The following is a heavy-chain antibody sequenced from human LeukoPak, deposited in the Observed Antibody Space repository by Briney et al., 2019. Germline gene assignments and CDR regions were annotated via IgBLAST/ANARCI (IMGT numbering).Heavy chain of an antibody. CDR1: GFTLSSSG. J-gene: IGHJ4*02. CDR3: VTQRGYCSDGSCYFDY. V-gene: IGHV3-23*01. D-gene: IGHD2-15*01. CDR2: ISTGGHNT. Sequence: GGSLRLSCAASGFTLSSSGTSWVRQAPGKGLEWVSAISTGGHNTYYADSVKGRFTISRDNPKNTLYLQMNSLRAEDTAVYYCVTQRGYCSDGSCYFDYWGQGTLVTVSS.